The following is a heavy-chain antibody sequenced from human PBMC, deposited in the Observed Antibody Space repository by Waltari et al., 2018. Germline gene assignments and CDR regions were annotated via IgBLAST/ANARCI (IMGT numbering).Heavy chain of an antibody. CDR1: GYTFTSYY. D-gene: IGHD3-9*01. CDR3: ARSRILTGYFPNEEFDY. J-gene: IGHJ4*02. CDR2: MHPCGGST. V-gene: IGHV1-46*01. Sequence: QVQLVQSGAEVKKPGASVKVSCEASGYTFTSYYIHWVRLAPGQGPQWRGVMHPCGGSTIYAQKFQGRLAMTRDTSTRLVYMQLNSLRSDDTAVYYCARSRILTGYFPNEEFDYWGQGTLVTVSS.